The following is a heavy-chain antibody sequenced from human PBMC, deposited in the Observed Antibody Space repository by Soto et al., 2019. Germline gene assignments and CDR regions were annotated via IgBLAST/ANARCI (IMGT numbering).Heavy chain of an antibody. V-gene: IGHV3-11*01. D-gene: IGHD3-3*01. CDR2: ISSSGSTI. J-gene: IGHJ6*02. CDR1: GFTFSDYY. CDR3: VRAYYDFGVPGYYYYGMDV. Sequence: GGSLRLSCAASGFTFSDYYMSWIRQAPGKGLEWVSYISSSGSTIYYADSVKGRFTISRDNAKNSLYLQMNSLRAEDTAVYYCVRAYYDFGVPGYYYYGMDVWGQGTTVTVSS.